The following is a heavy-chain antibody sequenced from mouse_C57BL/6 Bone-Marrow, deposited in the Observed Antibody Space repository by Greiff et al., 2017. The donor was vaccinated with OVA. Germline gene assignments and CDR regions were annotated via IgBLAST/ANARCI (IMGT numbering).Heavy chain of an antibody. V-gene: IGHV1-19*01. CDR2: INPYNGGT. D-gene: IGHD2-4*01. CDR3: ARSDSWAMDY. CDR1: GYTFTDYY. Sequence: VQLQQSGPVLVKPGASVKMSCKASGYTFTDYYMNWVKQSHGKSLEWIGVINPYNGGTSYNQKFKGKATLTVDKSSSTAYMELNSLTSEDSAVYYCARSDSWAMDYWGQGTSVTVSS. J-gene: IGHJ4*01.